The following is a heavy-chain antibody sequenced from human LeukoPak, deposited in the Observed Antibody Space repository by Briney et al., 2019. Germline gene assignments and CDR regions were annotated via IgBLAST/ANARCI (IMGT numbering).Heavy chain of an antibody. Sequence: PGGPLRLSCAVSEFSFSNFGLSWVRQAPGKGLEWASAIRRSDGSKHYADSVKGRFTISRDNSKNTMYLQMNGLRAEDTAVYYCARGLESKDTRPHYWGQGTLVSVST. CDR3: ARGLESKDTRPHY. J-gene: IGHJ4*02. CDR1: EFSFSNFG. CDR2: IRRSDGSK. D-gene: IGHD1-1*01. V-gene: IGHV3-23*01.